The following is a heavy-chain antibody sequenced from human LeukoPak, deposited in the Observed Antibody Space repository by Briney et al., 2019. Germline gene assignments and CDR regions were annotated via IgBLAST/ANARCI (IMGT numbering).Heavy chain of an antibody. J-gene: IGHJ4*02. D-gene: IGHD2-15*01. V-gene: IGHV3-30*02. Sequence: GGSLRLSCAASGFTFSSYGMHWVRQAPGKGLEGVAFIRYDGSNKYYADSVKGRFTISRDNSKNTLYLQMNSLKAEDTAVYYCAILGYCSGGSCYDLDYWGQGTLVTVSS. CDR2: IRYDGSNK. CDR1: GFTFSSYG. CDR3: AILGYCSGGSCYDLDY.